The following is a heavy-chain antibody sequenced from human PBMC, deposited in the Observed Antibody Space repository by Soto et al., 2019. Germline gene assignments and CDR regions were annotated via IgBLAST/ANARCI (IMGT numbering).Heavy chain of an antibody. Sequence: SVKVSCKASGGTFSSYAISWVRQAPGQGLEWMGGIIPIFGTANYAQKFQGRVTITADESASTAYMELSSLRSEDTAVYYCAREGSVGVTSGGPLDSWGQGTLVTVSS. CDR3: AREGSVGVTSGGPLDS. V-gene: IGHV1-69*13. J-gene: IGHJ4*02. CDR2: IIPIFGTA. D-gene: IGHD1-26*01. CDR1: GGTFSSYA.